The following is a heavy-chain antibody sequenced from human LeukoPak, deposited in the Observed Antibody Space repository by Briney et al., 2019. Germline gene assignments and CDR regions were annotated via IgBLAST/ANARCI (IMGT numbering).Heavy chain of an antibody. D-gene: IGHD1-1*01. J-gene: IGHJ3*02. CDR2: INQDDSNA. CDR3: GRGGDGIDI. V-gene: IGHV3-74*01. CDR1: GFTFRNYL. Sequence: GGSLRLSGAVSGFTFRNYLMPWVRQAPGKGLVWVSRINQDDSNAYADSVRGRFTISRDNAKDTLYLQMNSLRAEDTAVYFCGRGGDGIDIWGQGTTVIVS.